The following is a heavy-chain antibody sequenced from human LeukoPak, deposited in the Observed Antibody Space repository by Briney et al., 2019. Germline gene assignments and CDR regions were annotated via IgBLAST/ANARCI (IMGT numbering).Heavy chain of an antibody. J-gene: IGHJ4*02. D-gene: IGHD5-12*01. Sequence: SETLSLTCTVSGGSISSSSYYWGWIRQPPGKGLEWIGSIYYSGSTYYNPSLKSRVTISVDTSKNQFSLKLSSVTAADTAVYYCARHKGYSRLQPQQEIWGQETLVTVSS. CDR3: ARHKGYSRLQPQQEI. V-gene: IGHV4-39*01. CDR1: GGSISSSSYY. CDR2: IYYSGST.